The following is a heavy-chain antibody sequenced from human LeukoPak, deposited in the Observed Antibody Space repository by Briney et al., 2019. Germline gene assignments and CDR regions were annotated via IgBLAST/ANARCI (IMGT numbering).Heavy chain of an antibody. J-gene: IGHJ4*02. CDR1: GGSISSSSYY. D-gene: IGHD3-10*01. CDR3: ARHVYGSGSYYNSYFDY. CDR2: IYYSGST. Sequence: SETLSLTCTVSGGSISSSSYYLGWIRQPPGKGLEWIGSIYYSGSTYYNPSLKSRVTISVDTSKNQFSLKLSSVTAADTAVYYCARHVYGSGSYYNSYFDYWGQGTLVTVSS. V-gene: IGHV4-39*01.